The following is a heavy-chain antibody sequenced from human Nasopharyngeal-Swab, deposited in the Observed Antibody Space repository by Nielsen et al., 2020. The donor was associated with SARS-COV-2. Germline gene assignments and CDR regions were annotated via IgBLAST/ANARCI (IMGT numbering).Heavy chain of an antibody. J-gene: IGHJ4*02. CDR2: IWYDGSNK. CDR3: ARDEAGTANSGFDY. CDR1: GFTFSTFG. Sequence: LTSAAAGFTFSTFGMHWVRQAPGKGLEWVAVIWYDGSNKYYADSVKGRFTISRDNSKNTLYLQMNSLRAEDTAIYYCARDEAGTANSGFDYWGQGTLVTVSS. D-gene: IGHD1-1*01. V-gene: IGHV3-33*01.